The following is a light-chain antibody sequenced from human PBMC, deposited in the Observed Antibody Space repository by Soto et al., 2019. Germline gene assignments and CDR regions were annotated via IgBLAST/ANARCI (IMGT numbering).Light chain of an antibody. Sequence: DIQMTQSPSTLSASVGDRVTITCRASQRISYCLAWYQQKPGEAPKLLIYDASSLESGVPSRFSGCGYGTEFTLTISSLQPDDFATYYCQQYYSFRLTFGGGTQVEIK. CDR3: QQYYSFRLT. V-gene: IGKV1-5*01. CDR1: QRISYC. J-gene: IGKJ4*01. CDR2: DAS.